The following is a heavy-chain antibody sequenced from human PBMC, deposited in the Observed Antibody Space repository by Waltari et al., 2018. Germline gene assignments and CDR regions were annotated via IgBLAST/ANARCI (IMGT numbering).Heavy chain of an antibody. CDR1: GYTSTGYY. CDR2: INPNSGDT. CDR3: ARDLGSDYGNRDY. D-gene: IGHD4-17*01. J-gene: IGHJ4*02. V-gene: IGHV1-2*06. Sequence: QVHLVQSGAEVKKTGASVKVPCKASGYTSTGYYIQWVRRAPGQGLEWMGRINPNSGDTNYAQKFQGRVTLTRDTSINTAYMELSSLKSDDTAVYYCARDLGSDYGNRDYWGQGTLVTVPS.